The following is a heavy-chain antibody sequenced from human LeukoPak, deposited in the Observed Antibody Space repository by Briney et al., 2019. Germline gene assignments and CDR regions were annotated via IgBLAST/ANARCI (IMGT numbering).Heavy chain of an antibody. V-gene: IGHV3-74*01. D-gene: IGHD6-6*01. CDR3: ARGGSEGYYFDY. Sequence: PGGSLRLSCATSGFTFSTYWMHWVRQAPGKGLEWVSRINSDGSRTNYADSVKGRFTVSRDNSKNTLYLQMNSLRAEDTAVYYCARGGSEGYYFDYWGQGTLVTVSS. CDR1: GFTFSTYW. J-gene: IGHJ4*02. CDR2: INSDGSRT.